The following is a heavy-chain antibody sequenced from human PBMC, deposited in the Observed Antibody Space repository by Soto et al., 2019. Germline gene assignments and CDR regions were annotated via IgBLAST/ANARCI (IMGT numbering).Heavy chain of an antibody. CDR1: GVNGGSND. Sequence: GGLMRLPCAAAGVNGGSNDMSCIRQNPGKGLEWVSVIYSGGSTYYADSVKGRFTISRDNSKNTLYLQMNSLRAEDTAVYYCARGGWVYFVRGVNIKTRFSFDFRGQGTLVTVSS. D-gene: IGHD3-10*02. CDR2: IYSGGST. J-gene: IGHJ4*03. CDR3: ARGGWVYFVRGVNIKTRFSFDF. V-gene: IGHV3-66*01.